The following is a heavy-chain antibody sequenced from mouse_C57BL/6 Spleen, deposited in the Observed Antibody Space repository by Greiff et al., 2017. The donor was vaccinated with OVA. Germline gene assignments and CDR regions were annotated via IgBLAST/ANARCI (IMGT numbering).Heavy chain of an antibody. CDR3: ARQRDYDGYFDV. D-gene: IGHD2-4*01. CDR1: GFTFSDYY. CDR2: ISNGGGST. V-gene: IGHV5-12*01. Sequence: EVQVVESGGGLVQPGGSLKLSCAASGFTFSDYYMYWVRQTPEKRLEWVAYISNGGGSTYYPDTVKGRFTISRDNAKNTLYLQMSRLKSEDTARYYCARQRDYDGYFDVWGTGTTVTVSS. J-gene: IGHJ1*03.